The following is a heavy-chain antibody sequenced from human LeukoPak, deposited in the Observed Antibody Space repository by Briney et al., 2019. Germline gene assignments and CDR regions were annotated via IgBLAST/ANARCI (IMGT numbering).Heavy chain of an antibody. J-gene: IGHJ4*02. Sequence: GGSLRLSCAASGFTFSSYSMNWVRQAPGKGLEWVANINQDGSEKNYVDSVKGRFTISRDSAKNSLYLQMDSLRVEDTAIYYCARCSGWAFKNWGQGTLVTVSS. D-gene: IGHD6-19*01. CDR2: INQDGSEK. CDR3: ARCSGWAFKN. CDR1: GFTFSSYS. V-gene: IGHV3-7*01.